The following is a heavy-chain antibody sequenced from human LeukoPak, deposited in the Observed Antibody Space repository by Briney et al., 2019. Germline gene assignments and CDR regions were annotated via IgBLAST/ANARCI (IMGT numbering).Heavy chain of an antibody. CDR1: GDSVSSSSAA. J-gene: IGHJ6*02. CDR2: TYYRSKWYN. V-gene: IGHV6-1*01. Sequence: SQTLSLTCAISGDSVSSSSAAWNWIRQSPSRGLEWLGRTYYRSKWYNDYAVSVKSRITINPDTSKNQFSLQLNSVTPEDTAVYYCARSRAYSSSHADYYYYGMDVWGQGTTVTVSS. CDR3: ARSRAYSSSHADYYYYGMDV. D-gene: IGHD6-13*01.